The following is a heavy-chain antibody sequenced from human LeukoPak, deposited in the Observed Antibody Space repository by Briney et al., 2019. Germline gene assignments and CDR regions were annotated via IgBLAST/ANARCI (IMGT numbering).Heavy chain of an antibody. Sequence: EPGGSLRLSCAASGFTFSSYAMHWVRQAPGKGLEWVAVISYDGSNKYYADSVKGRFTISRDNSKNTLYLQMNSLRAEDTAVYYCARDKTSGSYLYYFDYWGQGTLVTVSS. CDR1: GFTFSSYA. D-gene: IGHD1-26*01. J-gene: IGHJ4*02. CDR2: ISYDGSNK. V-gene: IGHV3-30-3*01. CDR3: ARDKTSGSYLYYFDY.